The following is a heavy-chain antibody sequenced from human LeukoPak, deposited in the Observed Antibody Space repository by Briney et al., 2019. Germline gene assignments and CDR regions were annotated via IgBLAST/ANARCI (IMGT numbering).Heavy chain of an antibody. J-gene: IGHJ4*02. D-gene: IGHD3-22*01. CDR2: IRYDGSNK. Sequence: PGGSLRLSCAASGFTFSSYGMHWVRQAPGKGLEWVAFIRYDGSNKYYADSVKGRFTISRDNSKNTLYLQMNSLRAEDTAVYYCAKDDPGGYYYFDYWDQGTLVTVSS. V-gene: IGHV3-30*02. CDR3: AKDDPGGYYYFDY. CDR1: GFTFSSYG.